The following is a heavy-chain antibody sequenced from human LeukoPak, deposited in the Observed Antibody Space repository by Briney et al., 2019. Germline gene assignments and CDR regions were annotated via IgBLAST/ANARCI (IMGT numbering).Heavy chain of an antibody. J-gene: IGHJ4*02. D-gene: IGHD6-13*01. CDR3: AKGHTSSWYDTFDF. V-gene: IGHV3-9*01. Sequence: QAGGSLRLSCIASGFTFDDYAMHWVRQAPGKGLEWVSGISWDSGSSGYADSVKGRFTISRDNAKNSRFLQMNSLRLEDTAIYYCAKGHTSSWYDTFDFWGQGTLVTVSS. CDR2: ISWDSGSS. CDR1: GFTFDDYA.